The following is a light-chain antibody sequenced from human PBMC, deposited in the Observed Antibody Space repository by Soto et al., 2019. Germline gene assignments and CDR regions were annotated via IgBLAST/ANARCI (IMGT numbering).Light chain of an antibody. Sequence: QCFPTQPHYVSGAPGQRFPISCTGSSSNIARRYDVHWYQQLPGTAPKLLIYSNTNRPSGVPDRFSGSRSGTSASLAITGLQAEDEADYYCQSYDSSLSGYVFGTGTKVTVL. J-gene: IGLJ1*01. V-gene: IGLV1-40*01. CDR1: SSNIARRYD. CDR2: SNT. CDR3: QSYDSSLSGYV.